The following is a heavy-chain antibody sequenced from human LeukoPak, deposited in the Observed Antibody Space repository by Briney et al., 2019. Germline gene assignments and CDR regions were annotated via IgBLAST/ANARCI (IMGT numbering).Heavy chain of an antibody. D-gene: IGHD2-2*01. V-gene: IGHV3-30*03. Sequence: PGGSLRLSCAASGFTFSSYGRHWVRQAPGKGLEWVALISYDGTNKYYADSVKGRFTISRDNSKNTLYLEMNSLRAEDTALYYCATRHCSSTSCYPYYFDYWGQGTLVTVSS. J-gene: IGHJ4*02. CDR2: ISYDGTNK. CDR3: ATRHCSSTSCYPYYFDY. CDR1: GFTFSSYG.